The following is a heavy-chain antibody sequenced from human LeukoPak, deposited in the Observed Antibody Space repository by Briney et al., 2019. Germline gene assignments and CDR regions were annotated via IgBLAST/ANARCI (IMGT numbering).Heavy chain of an antibody. CDR3: ARGLGGVNWFDP. CDR1: GYTFTSYD. V-gene: IGHV1-8*01. Sequence: ASVKVSCKASGYTFTSYDINWVRQATGQGLEWMGWMNPNSGNTGYAQKFQGRVAMTRNTSISTAYMELSSLRSEDTAVYYCARGLGGVNWFDPWGQGTLVTVSS. CDR2: MNPNSGNT. J-gene: IGHJ5*02. D-gene: IGHD3-16*01.